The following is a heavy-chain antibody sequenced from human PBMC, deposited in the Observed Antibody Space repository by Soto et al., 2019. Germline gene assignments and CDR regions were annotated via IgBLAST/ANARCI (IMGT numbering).Heavy chain of an antibody. J-gene: IGHJ4*02. D-gene: IGHD1-26*01. V-gene: IGHV1-69*06. CDR3: ARQGFSGSYYAY. Sequence: QEQLVQSGAEVKKPGSSVKVSCKASGGTFSYGISWVLRAPGQGLEWMGGIIPLSGTTKSAQQFQGRVTMTADISTNTAYMELSSLRSGDTAVYYCARQGFSGSYYAYWGQGTLVTVSS. CDR2: IIPLSGTT. CDR1: GGTFSYG.